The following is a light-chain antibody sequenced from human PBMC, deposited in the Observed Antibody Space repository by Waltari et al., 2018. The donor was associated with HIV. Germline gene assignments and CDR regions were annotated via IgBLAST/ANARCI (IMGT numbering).Light chain of an antibody. CDR3: QQANSFPHT. J-gene: IGKJ4*01. CDR1: QNIRTS. CDR2: EAS. Sequence: DIQMTQSPSFVSASVGDRVSITCRASQNIRTSLAWYQRGPGEAPSLLIYEASRLQGGVPSRFSGSGSGTSFIRNIDKLQAEDFAMYYCQQANSFPHTFGGGT. V-gene: IGKV1-12*01.